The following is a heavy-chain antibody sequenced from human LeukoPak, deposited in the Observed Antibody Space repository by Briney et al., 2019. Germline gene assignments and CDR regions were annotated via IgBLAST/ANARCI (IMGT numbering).Heavy chain of an antibody. Sequence: PSETLSLTCSVSRGSLSGYSWTWIRQPPGKGLEWIGYIYYSGSTYYNPSLKSRVTISVDTSKNQFSLKLSSVTAADTAVYYCATMSLGAFYGMDVWGQGTTVTVSS. V-gene: IGHV4-30-4*08. CDR2: IYYSGST. CDR1: RGSLSGYS. CDR3: ATMSLGAFYGMDV. J-gene: IGHJ6*02.